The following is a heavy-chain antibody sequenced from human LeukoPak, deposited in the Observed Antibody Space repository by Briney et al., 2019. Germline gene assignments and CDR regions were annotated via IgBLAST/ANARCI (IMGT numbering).Heavy chain of an antibody. CDR3: ARGWFEAFDI. V-gene: IGHV1-2*02. D-gene: IGHD3-10*01. J-gene: IGHJ3*02. CDR2: INPNSGGT. CDR1: GYTFTGYY. Sequence: ASVKVSCKASGYTFTGYYMHCVRQAPGQGLEWMGWINPNSGGTNYAQKFQGRVTMTRNTSISTAYMELSSLRSEDTAVYYCARGWFEAFDIWGQGTMVTVSS.